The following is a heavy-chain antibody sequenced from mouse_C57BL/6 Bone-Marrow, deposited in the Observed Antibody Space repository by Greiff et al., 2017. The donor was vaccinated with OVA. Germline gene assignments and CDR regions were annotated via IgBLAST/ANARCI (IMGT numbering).Heavy chain of an antibody. CDR1: GYTFTSYW. Sequence: QVQLQQPGAELVKPGASVKLSCKASGYTFTSYWMQWVKQRPGQGLEWIGEIDPSDSYTNYNQKFKGKATLTVDTSSSTAYMQLSSLPSEDSAVYYCARSGITTVVATDYWGQGTTLTVSS. CDR3: ARSGITTVVATDY. V-gene: IGHV1-50*01. CDR2: IDPSDSYT. D-gene: IGHD1-1*01. J-gene: IGHJ2*01.